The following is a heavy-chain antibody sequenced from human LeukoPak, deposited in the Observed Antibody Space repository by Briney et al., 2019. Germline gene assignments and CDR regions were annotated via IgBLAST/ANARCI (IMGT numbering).Heavy chain of an antibody. CDR1: GFTFSSYA. J-gene: IGHJ5*02. CDR3: ARICRGNWFDP. V-gene: IGHV3-23*01. D-gene: IGHD3-10*01. Sequence: AEGSLRLSCAASGFTFSSYAMSWVRQAPGKGLEWVSAISGSGGSTYYADSVKGRFTISRDNSKNTLYLQMNSLRAEDTAVYYCARICRGNWFDPWGQGTLVTVSS. CDR2: ISGSGGST.